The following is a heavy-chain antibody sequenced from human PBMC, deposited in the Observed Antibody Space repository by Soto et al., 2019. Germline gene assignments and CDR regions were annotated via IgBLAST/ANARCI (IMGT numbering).Heavy chain of an antibody. CDR2: ISAYNGNT. D-gene: IGHD2-2*01. CDR1: GYAFTIYG. CDR3: ARDKGAYCSSTSCYAYGSGSGHAFDI. J-gene: IGHJ3*02. Sequence: ASVNVYWKASGYAFTIYGISWGRQAPGQGLEWMGWISAYNGNTNYAQKLQGRVTMTTDTSTSTAYMELRSLRSDDTAVYYCARDKGAYCSSTSCYAYGSGSGHAFDIWGQGTMVTVSS. V-gene: IGHV1-18*01.